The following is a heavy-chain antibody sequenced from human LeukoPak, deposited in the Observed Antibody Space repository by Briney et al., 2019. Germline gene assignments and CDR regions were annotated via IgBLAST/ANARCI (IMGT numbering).Heavy chain of an antibody. CDR3: ARDKYPYCSGGSCYGAHY. CDR1: GFTFRDYY. J-gene: IGHJ4*02. CDR2: LSSSGSII. V-gene: IGHV3-11*04. D-gene: IGHD2-15*01. Sequence: PGGSLRLSCAASGFTFRDYYMSWVRQAPGKGLEWVSYLSSSGSIIYYADSVKGRFTISKDNSEDSLYLQINSLSAEDTAGYYCARDKYPYCSGGSCYGAHYWGQGALVTVSS.